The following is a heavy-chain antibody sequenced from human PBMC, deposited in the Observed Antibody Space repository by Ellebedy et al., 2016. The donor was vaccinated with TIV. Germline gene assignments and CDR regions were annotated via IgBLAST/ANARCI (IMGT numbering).Heavy chain of an antibody. J-gene: IGHJ5*02. CDR1: GYTFTSYG. D-gene: IGHD2-2*01. CDR2: ISAYNGNI. Sequence: AASVQVSCKTSGYTFTSYGISWVRHAPGQGLEWLGWISAYNGNINYAQILQGRVTMTTDTFTSTAYMDLRGLRSDDTAVYYCARYCNSTTCSNWFDPWGQGTLVTVSS. CDR3: ARYCNSTTCSNWFDP. V-gene: IGHV1-18*04.